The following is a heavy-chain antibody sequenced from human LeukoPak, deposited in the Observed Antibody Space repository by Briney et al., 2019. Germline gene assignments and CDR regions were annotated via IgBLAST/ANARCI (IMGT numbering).Heavy chain of an antibody. CDR3: AGSEGEIFWIDT. V-gene: IGHV4-39*01. CDR2: IYYSGST. CDR1: GGSISSSSYY. Sequence: SETLSLTCTVSGGSISSSSYYWGWIRQPPGKGLEWIGSIYYSGSTYYNASLKSRVTISVDTSKNQFSLKLSSVTAADTAVYFCAGSEGEIFWIDTRGQGTLVSVSS. D-gene: IGHD3-10*01. J-gene: IGHJ5*02.